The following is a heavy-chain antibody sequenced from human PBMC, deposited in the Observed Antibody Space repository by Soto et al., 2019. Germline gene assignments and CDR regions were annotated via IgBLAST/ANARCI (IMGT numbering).Heavy chain of an antibody. D-gene: IGHD7-27*01. CDR3: ARDWALDY. CDR2: INPSGDTT. Sequence: ASVKVSCKAAGYAFNAYSMHWVRQAPGQGLEWMGMINPSGDTTTYAQNFQGRVTMTRDTSTTTVYMELSGLRSEDTAVYYCARDWALDYWGQGTLVTVSS. CDR1: GYAFNAYS. V-gene: IGHV1-46*02. J-gene: IGHJ4*02.